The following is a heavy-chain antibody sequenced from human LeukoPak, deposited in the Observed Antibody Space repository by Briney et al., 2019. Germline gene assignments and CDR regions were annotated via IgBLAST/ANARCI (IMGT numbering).Heavy chain of an antibody. V-gene: IGHV3-23*01. D-gene: IGHD6-13*01. CDR2: ISGSGGST. CDR3: AKPSGAAPTN. CDR1: GFTFSSYA. Sequence: GGSLRLSCAASGFTFSSYAMSWVRQAPGKGLEWVSAISGSGGSTYYADSVKGRLTIPRDNSKNTLYLQMNSLRAEDTAVYYCAKPSGAAPTNWGQGTLVTVSS. J-gene: IGHJ4*02.